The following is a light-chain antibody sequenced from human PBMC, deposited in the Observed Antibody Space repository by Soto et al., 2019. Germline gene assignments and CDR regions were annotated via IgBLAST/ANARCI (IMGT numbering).Light chain of an antibody. V-gene: IGLV2-23*02. J-gene: IGLJ1*01. CDR1: SSDVGSYNL. CDR2: EVS. Sequence: GSLGEAVTTLRTGTSSDVGSYNLVSWYQQHPGKAPKLMIYEVSKRPPGVSNRFSGSKSGNTASLTISGLQAEDEADYYCCSYAGSSTYVFGTGTKVTV. CDR3: CSYAGSSTYV.